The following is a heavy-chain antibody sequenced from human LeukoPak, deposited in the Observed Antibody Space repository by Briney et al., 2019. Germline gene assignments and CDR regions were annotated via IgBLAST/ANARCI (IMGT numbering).Heavy chain of an antibody. CDR2: FDPEDGET. CDR3: ARGSITIFSPRIYFDY. CDR1: GYTLTELS. D-gene: IGHD3-3*01. V-gene: IGHV1-24*01. J-gene: IGHJ4*02. Sequence: ASVKVSCKVSGYTLTELSMHWVRQAPGKGLEWMGGFDPEDGETIYAQKFQGRVTMTEDTSTDTAYMELNSLRSEDTAVYYCARGSITIFSPRIYFDYWGQGTLVTVSS.